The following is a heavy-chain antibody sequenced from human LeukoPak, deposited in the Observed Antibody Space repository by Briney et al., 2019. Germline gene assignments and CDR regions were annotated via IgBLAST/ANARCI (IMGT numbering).Heavy chain of an antibody. CDR2: INHGGST. Sequence: SETLSLTCAVYGGSFSDYYWSWIRQPPGKGLEWIGEINHGGSTNYNPSLKSRVTISVDTSKNQFSLKLSSVTAADTAVYYCARGPSIQLWSDPYSYYGMDVWGQGTTVTVSS. J-gene: IGHJ6*02. CDR1: GGSFSDYY. V-gene: IGHV4-34*01. D-gene: IGHD5-18*01. CDR3: ARGPSIQLWSDPYSYYGMDV.